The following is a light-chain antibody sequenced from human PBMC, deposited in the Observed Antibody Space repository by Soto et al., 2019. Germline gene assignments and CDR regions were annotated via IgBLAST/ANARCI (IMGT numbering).Light chain of an antibody. J-gene: IGLJ1*01. CDR1: SGHSSYA. V-gene: IGLV4-69*01. Sequence: QPVLTQSPSASASLGASVQLTCTLSSGHSSYAIAWHQQQPEKGPRYLMKLNSDGSHSKGDGIPDRFSGSSSGAERHLTISSLQSEDEADYYCQTWGTGIQVFGTGTKLTVL. CDR2: LNSDGSH. CDR3: QTWGTGIQV.